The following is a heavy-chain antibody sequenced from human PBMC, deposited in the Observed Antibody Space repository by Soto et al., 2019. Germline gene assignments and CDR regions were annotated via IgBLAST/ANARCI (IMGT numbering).Heavy chain of an antibody. J-gene: IGHJ6*02. CDR3: AKGLDYYYYGMDV. Sequence: QVQLVESGGGVVQPGRSLRLSCAASGFTFSSYGMHWVRQAPGKGLEWVAVISYDGSEKYYADSVKGRFTISRDTSKNTLYLQMYSLRPEDTAGYYCAKGLDYYYYGMDVWGQGTTVTVSS. CDR1: GFTFSSYG. V-gene: IGHV3-30*18. CDR2: ISYDGSEK.